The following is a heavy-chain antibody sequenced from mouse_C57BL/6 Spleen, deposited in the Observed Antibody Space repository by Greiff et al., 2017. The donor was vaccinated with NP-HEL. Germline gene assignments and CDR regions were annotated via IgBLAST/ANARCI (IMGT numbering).Heavy chain of an antibody. CDR2: IWSGGST. CDR3: ASDYYGSSHWYFDG. Sequence: QVQLKESGPGLVQPSQSLSITCTVSGFSLTSYGVHWVRQSPGKGLEWLGVIWSGGSTDYNAAFISRLSISKDNSKSQVFFKMNSLQADDTAIYYCASDYYGSSHWYFDGWGTGTTVTVSS. D-gene: IGHD1-1*01. J-gene: IGHJ1*03. CDR1: GFSLTSYG. V-gene: IGHV2-2*01.